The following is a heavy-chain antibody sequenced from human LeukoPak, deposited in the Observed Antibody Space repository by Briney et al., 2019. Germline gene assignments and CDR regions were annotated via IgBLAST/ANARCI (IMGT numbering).Heavy chain of an antibody. V-gene: IGHV1-69*13. J-gene: IGHJ5*02. CDR2: IIPIFGTA. Sequence: ASVKVSCKASGYTFTVYYMHWVRQAPGQGLEWMGGIIPIFGTANYAQKFQGRVTITADESTSTAYMELSSLRSEDTAVYYCARGVTGRYCSSTRCHWRAWFDPWGQGTLVTVSS. CDR1: GYTFTVYY. D-gene: IGHD2-2*01. CDR3: ARGVTGRYCSSTRCHWRAWFDP.